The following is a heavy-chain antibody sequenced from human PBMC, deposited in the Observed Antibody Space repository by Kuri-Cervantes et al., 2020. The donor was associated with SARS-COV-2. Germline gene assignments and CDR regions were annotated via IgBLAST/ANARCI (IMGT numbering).Heavy chain of an antibody. Sequence: GESLKISCAASGITFSASAIYWVRQASGKGLEWIGRIRNKANNYATTYVASVKGRFTISRDDSKNTAYLQMNSLKTEDTAVYYCGSSVLRFFDQYGDYWGRGTLVTVSS. CDR1: GITFSASA. V-gene: IGHV3-73*01. J-gene: IGHJ4*02. CDR3: GSSVLRFFDQYGDY. D-gene: IGHD3-9*01. CDR2: IRNKANNYAT.